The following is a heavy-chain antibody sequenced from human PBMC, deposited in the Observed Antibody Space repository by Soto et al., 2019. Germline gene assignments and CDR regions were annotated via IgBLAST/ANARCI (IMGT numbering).Heavy chain of an antibody. Sequence: SVKVSCKASGGTFSSYAISWVRQAPGQGLEWMGGIIPIFGTANYAQKFQGRVTITADKSTSTAYMELSSLKASDTAMYYCARHWSLVGYFDYWGQGTLVTVSS. CDR2: IIPIFGTA. J-gene: IGHJ4*02. D-gene: IGHD1-26*01. V-gene: IGHV1-69*06. CDR3: ARHWSLVGYFDY. CDR1: GGTFSSYA.